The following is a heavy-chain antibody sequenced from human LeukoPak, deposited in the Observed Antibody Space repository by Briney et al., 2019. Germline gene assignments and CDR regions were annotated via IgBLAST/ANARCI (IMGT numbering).Heavy chain of an antibody. Sequence: GGSLRLSCAASGFTFSDYYMSWIRQAPGKGLEWVSYISSSGSTIYYADSVKGRFTISRDNAKNTLYLQMNSLRAEDTAVYYCAKDQRGRVRYDSSGLNAFDIWGQGTMVTVSS. CDR3: AKDQRGRVRYDSSGLNAFDI. J-gene: IGHJ3*02. V-gene: IGHV3-11*01. CDR1: GFTFSDYY. CDR2: ISSSGSTI. D-gene: IGHD3-22*01.